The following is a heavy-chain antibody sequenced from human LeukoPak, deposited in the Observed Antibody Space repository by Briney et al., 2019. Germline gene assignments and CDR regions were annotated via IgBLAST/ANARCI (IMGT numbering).Heavy chain of an antibody. CDR3: STSRFCSSTSCLFPFDN. CDR2: TSSSSSYI. J-gene: IGHJ4*02. CDR1: GFTFSSYK. V-gene: IGHV3-21*01. Sequence: GGSPRLSRAASGFTFSSYKTEWGRPAPREGLGWGSSTSSSSSYIYYADSLKGRFTISRDNAKNSLYLQINSLRAEDTAVYYCSTSRFCSSTSCLFPFDNWGQGTLVTVFS. D-gene: IGHD2-2*01.